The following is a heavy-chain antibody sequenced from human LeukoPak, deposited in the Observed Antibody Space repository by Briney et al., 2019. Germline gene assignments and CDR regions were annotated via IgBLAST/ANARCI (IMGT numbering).Heavy chain of an antibody. V-gene: IGHV1-3*01. CDR2: INAGDGST. CDR3: ERGYCSRTSCQYYLEY. J-gene: IGHJ4*02. CDR1: GYSFTSYA. D-gene: IGHD2-2*01. Sequence: ASVKVSCKASGYSFTSYAIHWVRQAPGQRLEWMGWINAGDGSTQFSQNFQGRVTFTRDTSASTVYMELSSLRSEDTAVYYCERGYCSRTSCQYYLEYWGQGTLVTVSS.